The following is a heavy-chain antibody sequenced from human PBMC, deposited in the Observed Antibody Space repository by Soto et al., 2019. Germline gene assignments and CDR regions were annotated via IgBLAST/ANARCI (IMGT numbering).Heavy chain of an antibody. V-gene: IGHV3-23*01. Sequence: GGSLRLSCAASGFTFSSYAMGWVRQGPGQGLEWLAVLSIGGSTPYADSVRGRFTISRDNSKNTLSLQMNSLTAEDTAVYFCAKRRGAGGHFDYRGQGAPFTVSS. D-gene: IGHD2-15*01. CDR1: GFTFSSYA. J-gene: IGHJ4*02. CDR3: AKRRGAGGHFDY. CDR2: LSIGGST.